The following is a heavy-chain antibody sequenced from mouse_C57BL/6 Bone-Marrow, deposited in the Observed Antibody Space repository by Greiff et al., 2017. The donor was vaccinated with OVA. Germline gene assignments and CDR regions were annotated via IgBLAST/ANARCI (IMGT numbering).Heavy chain of an antibody. CDR2: IRNKANGYTT. CDR1: GFTFTDYY. Sequence: EVQGVESGGGLVQPGGSLSLSCAASGFTFTDYYMSWVRQPPGKALEWLGFIRNKANGYTTEYSASVKGRFTISRDNSQSILYLQMNALRAEDSATYYCARSQSIYYGNYDLAWFAYWGQGTLVTVSA. CDR3: ARSQSIYYGNYDLAWFAY. V-gene: IGHV7-3*01. J-gene: IGHJ3*01. D-gene: IGHD2-1*01.